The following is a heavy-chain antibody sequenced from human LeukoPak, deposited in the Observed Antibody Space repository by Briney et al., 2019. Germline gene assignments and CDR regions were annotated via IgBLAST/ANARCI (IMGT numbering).Heavy chain of an antibody. V-gene: IGHV1-8*03. CDR1: GYTFTSYD. Sequence: ASVEVSCKASGYTFTSYDINWVRQATGQGLEWMGWMNPNSNNTGYAQKFQGRVTITMDTSISTAYMELSSLRSEDTAVYYCARGEGVGAAAGRFDYWGRGTLVTVSS. CDR3: ARGEGVGAAAGRFDY. CDR2: MNPNSNNT. J-gene: IGHJ4*02. D-gene: IGHD6-13*01.